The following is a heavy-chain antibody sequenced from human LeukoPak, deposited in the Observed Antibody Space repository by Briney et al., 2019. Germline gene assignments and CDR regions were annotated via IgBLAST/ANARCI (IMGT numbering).Heavy chain of an antibody. CDR1: GYSFSSYD. D-gene: IGHD4-17*01. CDR2: MNPNSGNT. J-gene: IGHJ4*02. V-gene: IGHV1-8*01. CDR3: ARGHATTVTTGTLDY. Sequence: ASVKVSCKASGYSFSSYDINWVRQATGQGLEWMGWMNPNSGNTGYAQKFQGRVTMTRSTSISTGYMELSSLRSEDTAVYYCARGHATTVTTGTLDYWGQGTLVTVSS.